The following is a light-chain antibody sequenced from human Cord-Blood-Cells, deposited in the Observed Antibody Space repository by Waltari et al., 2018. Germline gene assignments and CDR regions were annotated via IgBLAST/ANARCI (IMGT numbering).Light chain of an antibody. CDR1: QSVSSSY. J-gene: IGKJ2*01. V-gene: IGKV3-20*01. Sequence: EIVVTQSPGTLSMSPGERATLSCRASQSVSSSYLAWYQQKPGQAPRLLIYGASSRTAGIPDSCSGSGSGTDFTLTISRLEPEDFAVYYCQQYSNSPYTFGQGTKLEIK. CDR3: QQYSNSPYT. CDR2: GAS.